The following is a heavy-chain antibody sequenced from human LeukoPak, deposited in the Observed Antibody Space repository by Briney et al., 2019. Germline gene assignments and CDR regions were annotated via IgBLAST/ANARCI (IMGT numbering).Heavy chain of an antibody. Sequence: SVKVSCKASGGTFSSYAISWVRLAPGQGLEWMGGIIPIFGAANYAQKFQGRVTMTRNTSISTAYMELSSLRSEGTAVYYCARGKGGSSWYDYYYYGMDVWGQGTTVTVSS. V-gene: IGHV1-69*05. D-gene: IGHD6-13*01. CDR1: GGTFSSYA. CDR3: ARGKGGSSWYDYYYYGMDV. J-gene: IGHJ6*02. CDR2: IIPIFGAA.